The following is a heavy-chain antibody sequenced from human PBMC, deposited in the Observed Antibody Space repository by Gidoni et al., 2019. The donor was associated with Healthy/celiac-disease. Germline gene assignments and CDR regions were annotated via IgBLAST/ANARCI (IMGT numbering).Heavy chain of an antibody. D-gene: IGHD4-17*01. V-gene: IGHV4-39*01. J-gene: IGHJ6*02. Sequence: QLQLKESGPGLVKPSETLSLTCTVSGGSISSSSYYWGWIRQPPGKGLEWIGSIYYSGSTYYNPSLKSRVTISVDTSKNQFSLKLSSVTAADTAVYYCARRVYGDLNGYYYYGMDVWGQGTTVTVSS. CDR2: IYYSGST. CDR1: GGSISSSSYY. CDR3: ARRVYGDLNGYYYYGMDV.